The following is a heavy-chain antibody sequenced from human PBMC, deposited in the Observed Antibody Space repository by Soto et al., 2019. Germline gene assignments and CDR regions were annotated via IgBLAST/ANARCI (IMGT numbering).Heavy chain of an antibody. CDR1: GFTFSDYY. J-gene: IGHJ6*02. D-gene: IGHD6-19*01. CDR3: AREPGYSSGWYRVYYYYGMDV. V-gene: IGHV3-11*01. Sequence: GGSLRLSCAASGFTFSDYYMSWIRQAPEKGLEWVSYISSSGSTIYYADSVKGRFTISRDNAKNSLYLQMNSLRAEDTAVYYCAREPGYSSGWYRVYYYYGMDVWGQGTTVTVS. CDR2: ISSSGSTI.